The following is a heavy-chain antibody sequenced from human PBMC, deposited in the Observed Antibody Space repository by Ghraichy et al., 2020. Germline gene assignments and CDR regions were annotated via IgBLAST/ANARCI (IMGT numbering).Heavy chain of an antibody. Sequence: ASVKVSCKASGYTFTSYGISWVRQAPGQGLEWMGWISAYNGDTNYAQKLQGRVTMTTDTSTSTAYMELRSLRSDDTAVYYCARDEATPPVDYFDYWGQGTLLTVSS. CDR2: ISAYNGDT. CDR1: GYTFTSYG. CDR3: ARDEATPPVDYFDY. J-gene: IGHJ4*02. V-gene: IGHV1-18*01.